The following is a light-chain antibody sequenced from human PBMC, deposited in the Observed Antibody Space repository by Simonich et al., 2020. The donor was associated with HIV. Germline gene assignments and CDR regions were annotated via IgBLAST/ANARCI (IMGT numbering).Light chain of an antibody. CDR1: SSDVGGYNY. J-gene: IGLJ3*02. V-gene: IGLV2-8*01. CDR2: ELN. Sequence: QSALTQPPSASGSPGQSVIISCTGTSSDVGGYNYVSWYQQHPGKAPKLLISELNKRPSGVPDRFSGSKSDNTASLTVSGLQAEDEADYYCSSYAGSNNWVFGGGTKLTVL. CDR3: SSYAGSNNWV.